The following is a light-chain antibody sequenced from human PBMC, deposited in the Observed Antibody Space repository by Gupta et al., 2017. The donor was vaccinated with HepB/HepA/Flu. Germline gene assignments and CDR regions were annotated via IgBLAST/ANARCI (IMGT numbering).Light chain of an antibody. CDR2: QAS. Sequence: DIEMTQVPSTLSASIGDRVTITCRASDNVNRWLAWYQQKPGRAPTLPINQASNLENGVSSRFGGRGSGTEFTLNISRLQPDDFATYYCQHFHSYPWTFGQGTKVEVK. CDR1: DNVNRW. CDR3: QHFHSYPWT. V-gene: IGKV1-5*03. J-gene: IGKJ1*01.